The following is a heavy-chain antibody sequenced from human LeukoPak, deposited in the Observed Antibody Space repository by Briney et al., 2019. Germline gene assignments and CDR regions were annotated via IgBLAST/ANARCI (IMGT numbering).Heavy chain of an antibody. CDR1: GFTVSSNY. V-gene: IGHV3-66*01. Sequence: GGSLRLSCAASGFTVSSNYISWVRQAPGKGLEWVSLIYSGGTTYYADSVKGRFTISRDNSKNTLYLQMNSLGAEDTAVYYCARGGSGSYYYYFDYWGQGTLVTVSS. CDR2: IYSGGTT. CDR3: ARGGSGSYYYYFDY. D-gene: IGHD3-10*01. J-gene: IGHJ4*02.